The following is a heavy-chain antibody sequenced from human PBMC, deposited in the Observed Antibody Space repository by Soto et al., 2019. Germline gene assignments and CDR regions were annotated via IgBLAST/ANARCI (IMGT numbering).Heavy chain of an antibody. D-gene: IGHD6-6*01. V-gene: IGHV4-30-2*01. CDR1: GGSISSGGYS. Sequence: PSETLSLTCAVSGGSISSGGYSWSWIRQPPGKGLEWIGYIYHSGSTYYNPSLKSRVTISVDRSKNQFSLKLSSVTAADTAVYYCARSSSSSLYYYYYMDVWGKGTTVTVSS. CDR3: ARSSSSSLYYYYYMDV. CDR2: IYHSGST. J-gene: IGHJ6*03.